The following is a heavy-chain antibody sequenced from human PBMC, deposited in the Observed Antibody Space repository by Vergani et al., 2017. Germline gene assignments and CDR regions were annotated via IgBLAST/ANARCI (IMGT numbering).Heavy chain of an antibody. CDR1: GGSISSYY. D-gene: IGHD2-2*03. V-gene: IGHV4-4*09. CDR2: IYTSGST. J-gene: IGHJ4*02. Sequence: QVQLQESGPGLVKPSETLSLTCTVSGGSISSYYWSWIRQPPGKGLEWIGYIYTSGSTNYNPSLKSRVTISVDTSKNQFSLKLSSVTAADTAVYYCARTLWIGYYFDYWGQGTLVTVSS. CDR3: ARTLWIGYYFDY.